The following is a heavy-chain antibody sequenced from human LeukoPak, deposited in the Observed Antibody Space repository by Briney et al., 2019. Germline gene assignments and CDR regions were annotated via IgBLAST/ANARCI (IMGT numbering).Heavy chain of an antibody. CDR2: IKQDGSEK. V-gene: IGHV3-7*01. D-gene: IGHD1/OR15-1a*01. Sequence: GGSLRLSCTASGFTFSRYWMSWVRQAPGKGLAWVANIKQDGSEKYYVDSVKGRFTISRDNAKNSLYLQMNSLRAEDTAVYYCAREAYNWNIDVFDIWGQGTMVTVSS. CDR1: GFTFSRYW. J-gene: IGHJ3*02. CDR3: AREAYNWNIDVFDI.